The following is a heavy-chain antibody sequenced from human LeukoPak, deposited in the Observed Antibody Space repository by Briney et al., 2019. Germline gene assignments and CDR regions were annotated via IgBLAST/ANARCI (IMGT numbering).Heavy chain of an antibody. CDR2: INYSGST. CDR1: GGSISPYY. CDR3: ARTHFDSLGWFDP. Sequence: SETLPLTCTVSGGSISPYYWSWIRQPPGKGLEWIGNINYSGSTYYNPSVKSRVTLSVDVSKNRFSLNLTSVTAADTALYFCARTHFDSLGWFDPWGQGIQVIVSS. V-gene: IGHV4-59*04. D-gene: IGHD3-9*01. J-gene: IGHJ5*02.